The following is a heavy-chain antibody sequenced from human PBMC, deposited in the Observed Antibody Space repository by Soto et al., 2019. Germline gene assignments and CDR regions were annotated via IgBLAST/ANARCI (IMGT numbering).Heavy chain of an antibody. V-gene: IGHV3-21*01. CDR2: ISSSSSYI. Sequence: EVQLVESGGGLVKPGGSLRLSCAASGFTFSSYSMNWVRQAPGKGLEWVSSISSSSSYIYYADSVKGRFIISRDNAKNSLYLQMNSLRAEDTAVYYCARVGGSYYGDAFDIWGQGTMVTVSS. D-gene: IGHD1-26*01. CDR1: GFTFSSYS. J-gene: IGHJ3*02. CDR3: ARVGGSYYGDAFDI.